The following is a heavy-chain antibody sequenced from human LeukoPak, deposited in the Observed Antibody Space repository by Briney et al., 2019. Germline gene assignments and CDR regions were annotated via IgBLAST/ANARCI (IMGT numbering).Heavy chain of an antibody. D-gene: IGHD3-22*01. CDR2: IYYSGST. V-gene: IGHV4-39*01. J-gene: IGHJ4*02. Sequence: PSETPSLTCTVSGGSISSSSYYWGWIRQPPGKGLEWIGSIYYSGSTYYNPSLKSRVTISVDTSKNQFPLKLSSVTAADTAVYYCASLGRGFDSSGYFFDYWGQGTLVTVSS. CDR1: GGSISSSSYY. CDR3: ASLGRGFDSSGYFFDY.